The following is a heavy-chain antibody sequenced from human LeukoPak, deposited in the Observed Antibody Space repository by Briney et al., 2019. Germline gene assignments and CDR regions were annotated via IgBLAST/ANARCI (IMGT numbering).Heavy chain of an antibody. CDR3: ARGGAPDN. V-gene: IGHV3-30*03. J-gene: IGHJ4*02. D-gene: IGHD1-26*01. CDR2: ISYDGSNK. Sequence: HPGGSLRLSCAASGFTFSSYGMHWVRQAPGKGLEWVAAISYDGSNKYYADSVRGRFAISRDNAENSVYLQMNSLRAEDTALYYCARGGAPDNWGQGTLVTVSS. CDR1: GFTFSSYG.